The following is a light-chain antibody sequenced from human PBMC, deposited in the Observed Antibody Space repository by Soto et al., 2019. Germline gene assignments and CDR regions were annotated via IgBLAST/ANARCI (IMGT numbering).Light chain of an antibody. CDR2: AAS. CDR3: HQRSKWPLT. CDR1: QITDNH. Sequence: DFEMTQSPSSLSASIGDRVTITCRASQITDNHLNWYQQKPGKAPKLLIYAASTLQSAVPSRFSGSGSGTDFTLTISSLQPEDSAVYYCHQRSKWPLTFGGGTKVEIK. J-gene: IGKJ4*01. V-gene: IGKV1-39*01.